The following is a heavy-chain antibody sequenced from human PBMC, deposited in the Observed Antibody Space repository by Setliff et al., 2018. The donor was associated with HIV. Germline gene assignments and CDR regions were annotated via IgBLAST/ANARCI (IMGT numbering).Heavy chain of an antibody. D-gene: IGHD6-19*01. CDR3: ARDPGSGWYVNRYLDY. Sequence: GGSLRLSCAASRFTFSNYWMSWVRQAPGKGLEWVANIKQDGSEKYYVDSVTGRLTISRDNAKNSLYLQMNSLRAEDTAVYYCARDPGSGWYVNRYLDYWGQGTLVTVSS. V-gene: IGHV3-7*01. CDR1: RFTFSNYW. CDR2: IKQDGSEK. J-gene: IGHJ4*02.